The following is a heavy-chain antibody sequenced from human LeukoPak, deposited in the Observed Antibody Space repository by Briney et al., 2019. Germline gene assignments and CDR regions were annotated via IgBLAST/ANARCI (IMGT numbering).Heavy chain of an antibody. J-gene: IGHJ4*02. Sequence: GESLKISCKGSGYSFTSYWIGWVRQMPGKGLEWMGIIYPGDSDTRYSPSFQGQVTISADKSISTAYLQWSSLKASDTAMYYCARTVGGGYCYGSGQYGDYVFDYWGQGTLVTVSS. CDR3: ARTVGGGYCYGSGQYGDYVFDY. D-gene: IGHD5-18*01. V-gene: IGHV5-51*01. CDR2: IYPGDSDT. CDR1: GYSFTSYW.